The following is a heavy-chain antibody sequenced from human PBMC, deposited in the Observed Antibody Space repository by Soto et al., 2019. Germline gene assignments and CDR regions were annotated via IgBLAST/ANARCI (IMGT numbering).Heavy chain of an antibody. V-gene: IGHV1-46*01. Sequence: GASVKVSCKASGYTFTNYYMHWVRQAPGQGLEWMGRINPSGSNTSYAQKFQGRVTMTRDTSTSTAYMELSRLRSDDTAVYYCARDGGDYVYGGCDYWGQGTLVTVSS. CDR3: ARDGGDYVYGGCDY. CDR2: INPSGSNT. J-gene: IGHJ4*02. CDR1: GYTFTNYY. D-gene: IGHD4-17*01.